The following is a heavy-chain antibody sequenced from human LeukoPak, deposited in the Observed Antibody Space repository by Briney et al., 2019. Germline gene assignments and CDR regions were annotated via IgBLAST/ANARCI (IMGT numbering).Heavy chain of an antibody. V-gene: IGHV1-69*04. CDR3: ARGPIYCSGGSCYPDY. CDR1: GGTFSSYA. Sequence: ASVKVSCKASGGTFSSYAISWVRQAPGQGLEWMGRIIPIFGIANYAQKFQGRVTITADKSTSTAYMELSSLRSEDTAVYYCARGPIYCSGGSCYPDYWGQGTLVTASS. CDR2: IIPIFGIA. D-gene: IGHD2-15*01. J-gene: IGHJ4*02.